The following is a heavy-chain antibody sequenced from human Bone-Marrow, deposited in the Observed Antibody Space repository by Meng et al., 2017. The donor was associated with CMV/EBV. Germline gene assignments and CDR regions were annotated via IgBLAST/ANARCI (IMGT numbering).Heavy chain of an antibody. CDR1: GGSVSSGSYY. J-gene: IGHJ6*02. D-gene: IGHD1-7*01. CDR2: IYYSGST. CDR3: GWTGTANYYYYGMDV. Sequence: SETLSLTCTVSGGSVSSGSYYWSWIRQPPGKGLEWIGYIYYSGSTNYNPSLKSRVTISVDTSKNQFSLKLSSVAAADTAVDYCGWTGTANYYYYGMDVWGQGTTVTVPS. V-gene: IGHV4-61*01.